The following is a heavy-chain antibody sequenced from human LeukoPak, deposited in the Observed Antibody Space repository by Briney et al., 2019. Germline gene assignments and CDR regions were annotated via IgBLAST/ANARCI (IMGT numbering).Heavy chain of an antibody. CDR3: ARTTEAHSWRTRYYDYYMDV. CDR1: GGSISSYY. D-gene: IGHD6-13*01. Sequence: SETLSLTCTVSGGSISSYYWSWIRQPPGKGLEWIGYIYYSGSTNYNPSLKSRVTISVDTSKNQFSLKLSSMAAADTAVYYCARTTEAHSWRTRYYDYYMDVWGKGTTVTVSS. CDR2: IYYSGST. V-gene: IGHV4-59*01. J-gene: IGHJ6*03.